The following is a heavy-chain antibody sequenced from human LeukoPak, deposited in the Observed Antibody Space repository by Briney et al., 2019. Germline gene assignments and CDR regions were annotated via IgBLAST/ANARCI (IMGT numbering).Heavy chain of an antibody. V-gene: IGHV3-30*02. Sequence: GGSLRLSCAASGFTFGSYAMHWVRQAPGKGLEWVAFTRYDGTIKYYSDFVKGRFTISRDNSKNTLYLQMSSLRLEDTAVYYCAKDLELTMIRGVCEYWGQGTLVTVSS. J-gene: IGHJ4*02. CDR2: TRYDGTIK. CDR3: AKDLELTMIRGVCEY. D-gene: IGHD3-10*01. CDR1: GFTFGSYA.